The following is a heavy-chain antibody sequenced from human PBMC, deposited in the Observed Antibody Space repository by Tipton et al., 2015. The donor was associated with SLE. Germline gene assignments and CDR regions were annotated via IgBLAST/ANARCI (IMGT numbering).Heavy chain of an antibody. CDR2: IFTGGNT. V-gene: IGHV3-23*03. D-gene: IGHD6-19*01. J-gene: IGHJ4*02. CDR3: ARDEYSSGWYGGLWDY. CDR1: GFSFSSFA. Sequence: SLRLSCAASGFSFSSFAMGWVRQAPGKGLEWVSVIFTGGNTCSTDSVRGRFTISRDNSKNTLYLQMNSLRAEDTAVYYCARDEYSSGWYGGLWDYWGQGTLVTVSS.